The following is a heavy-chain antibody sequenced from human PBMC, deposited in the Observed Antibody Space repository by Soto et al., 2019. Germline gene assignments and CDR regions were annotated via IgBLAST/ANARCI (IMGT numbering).Heavy chain of an antibody. CDR2: ISTYNDNT. Sequence: GASVKVSCKASGYTFTSYGISWVRQAPGQGLEWMGWISTYNDNTNYAQKLQGRVTMTTDTSTTTAYMEMRSLRSDDTAIYYCVRDRDSNRWYGMDVWGQGTTVTVSS. D-gene: IGHD2-2*01. CDR3: VRDRDSNRWYGMDV. CDR1: GYTFTSYG. V-gene: IGHV1-18*01. J-gene: IGHJ6*02.